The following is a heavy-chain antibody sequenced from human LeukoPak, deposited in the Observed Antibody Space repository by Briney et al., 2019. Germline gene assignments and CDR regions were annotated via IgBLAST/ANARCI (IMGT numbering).Heavy chain of an antibody. CDR3: ATGTATARAGGGRFDY. CDR2: ISGSGGST. D-gene: IGHD5-18*01. Sequence: QPGGSLRLSCAASGFTFSSYAMSWVRQAPGKGLEWVSAISGSGGSTYYADSVKGRFTISRDNSKNTLYLQMNSLRAEDTAVYYCATGTATARAGGGRFDYWGQGTLVTASS. J-gene: IGHJ4*01. V-gene: IGHV3-23*01. CDR1: GFTFSSYA.